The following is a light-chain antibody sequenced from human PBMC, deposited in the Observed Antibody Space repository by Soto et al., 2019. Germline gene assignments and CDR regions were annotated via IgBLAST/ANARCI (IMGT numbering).Light chain of an antibody. CDR2: SAS. Sequence: DIQMTQSPSSLSASVGDRVTISCRASQNITSRYLQWYQQKPGKGPTLLIYSASSLQTGVPSRFSGSGSGTHFTLTISSLHPEDYATYYFQDCSSNFRTFGQETKLDIK. J-gene: IGKJ2*01. CDR3: QDCSSNFRT. CDR1: QNITSRY. V-gene: IGKV1-39*01.